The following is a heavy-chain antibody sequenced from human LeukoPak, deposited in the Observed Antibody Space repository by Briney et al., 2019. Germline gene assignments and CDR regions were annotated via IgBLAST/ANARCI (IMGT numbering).Heavy chain of an antibody. V-gene: IGHV3-11*04. D-gene: IGHD7-27*01. CDR3: ARKKLTGDYYFDY. CDR1: GFTFSDYY. CDR2: ISSSGSTI. J-gene: IGHJ4*02. Sequence: PGGSLRLSCAASGFTFSDYYMSWIRQAPGKGLEWVSYISSSGSTIYYADSVKGRFTISRDNAKNSLYLQMNSLRAEATAVYYCARKKLTGDYYFDYWGQGTLVTVSS.